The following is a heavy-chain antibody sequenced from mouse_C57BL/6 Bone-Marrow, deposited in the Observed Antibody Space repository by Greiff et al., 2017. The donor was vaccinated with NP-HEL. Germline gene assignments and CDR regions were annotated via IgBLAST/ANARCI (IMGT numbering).Heavy chain of an antibody. J-gene: IGHJ2*01. Sequence: DVQLQESGPGLVKPSQSLSLTCSVTGYSITSGYYWNWIRRFPGNKLEWVGSISYDGSNNYSPSLKNRISITRDTSKNQFFLKLNSVTAEDTATYYCASANGNYLDYWGQGTTLTVSS. V-gene: IGHV3-6*01. D-gene: IGHD2-1*01. CDR2: ISYDGSN. CDR3: ASANGNYLDY. CDR1: GYSITSGYY.